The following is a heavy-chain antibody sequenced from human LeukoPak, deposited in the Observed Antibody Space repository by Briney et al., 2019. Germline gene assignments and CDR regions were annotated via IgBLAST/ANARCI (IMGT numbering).Heavy chain of an antibody. CDR3: AKDRGEQWLVTSFDY. V-gene: IGHV3-30*18. Sequence: GRSLRLSCAASGFTFSSHGMHWVRQAPGKGLEWVAVISYDGSNKYYVDSVKGRFTISRDNSKNTLYLQMNSLRPEDTAVYYCAKDRGEQWLVTSFDYWGQGTLVTVSS. CDR2: ISYDGSNK. D-gene: IGHD6-19*01. CDR1: GFTFSSHG. J-gene: IGHJ4*02.